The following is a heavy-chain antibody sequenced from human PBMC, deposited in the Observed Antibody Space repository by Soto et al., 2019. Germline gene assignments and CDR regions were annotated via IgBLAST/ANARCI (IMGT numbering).Heavy chain of an antibody. CDR1: GFTFDDYA. D-gene: IGHD3-10*01. J-gene: IGHJ6*02. Sequence: EVQLVESGGGLVQPGRSLRLSCAASGFTFDDYAMHWVRQAPGKGLEWVSGISWNSGSIGYADSVKGRFTISRDNAKNSLYLPMTSLRAEDTALYYCAKDAITMVRGVISYYGMDVWGQGTTVTVSS. CDR3: AKDAITMVRGVISYYGMDV. V-gene: IGHV3-9*01. CDR2: ISWNSGSI.